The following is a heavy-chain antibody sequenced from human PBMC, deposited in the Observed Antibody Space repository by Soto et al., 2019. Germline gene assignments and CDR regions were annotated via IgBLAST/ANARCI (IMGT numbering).Heavy chain of an antibody. Sequence: EVQLVETGGGLIQPGGSLSLSCAASGFAVSNSYMSWVRQAPGKGLEWVSVIYADGTTHSADSVRGRFTISRDSSRNTVNLQMNNLRAEDTAVYYCARDWNGDSVIEHWGQGTLVTVSS. J-gene: IGHJ1*01. CDR2: IYADGTT. D-gene: IGHD4-17*01. V-gene: IGHV3-53*02. CDR3: ARDWNGDSVIEH. CDR1: GFAVSNSY.